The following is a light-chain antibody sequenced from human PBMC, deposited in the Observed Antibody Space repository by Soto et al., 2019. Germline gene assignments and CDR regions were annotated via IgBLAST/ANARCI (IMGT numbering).Light chain of an antibody. Sequence: NFMLTQPHSVSESPGKTVTISCTLSSDSIASNYVQWYQQRPGSAPTIVIFEDNQRPSGVPDRFSGSTDGSSNSASLTISGLQTEDEADYYCQSYDANTVVFGGGTKLTV. CDR2: EDN. V-gene: IGLV6-57*04. J-gene: IGLJ2*01. CDR1: SDSIASNY. CDR3: QSYDANTVV.